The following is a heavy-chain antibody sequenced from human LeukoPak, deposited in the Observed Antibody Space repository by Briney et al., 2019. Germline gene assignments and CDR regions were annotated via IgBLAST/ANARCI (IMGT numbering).Heavy chain of an antibody. V-gene: IGHV4-4*07. CDR2: LYTSGST. J-gene: IGHJ4*02. CDR1: GGSISSYS. Sequence: SETLSLTCTVSGGSISSYSWSWIRQPAGKGLEWIGRLYTSGSTNYNPSLKSRVTMSVDTSKNQFSLKQSSVIAADTAVYYCAREERCSGGSCYYFDYWGQGTLVTVSS. D-gene: IGHD2-15*01. CDR3: AREERCSGGSCYYFDY.